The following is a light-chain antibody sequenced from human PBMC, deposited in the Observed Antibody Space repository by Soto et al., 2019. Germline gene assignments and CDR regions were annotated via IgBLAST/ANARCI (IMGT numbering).Light chain of an antibody. Sequence: IVMTQSPSTLSVSPGERATLSCRASQSVSSNLAWYQQKPGQAPRLLIYGASTRATGIPARFSGSGSGTEFTLTISSLQSEDFAVYYCQQYNNWFGTFGQGTKVDIK. V-gene: IGKV3-15*01. CDR3: QQYNNWFGT. CDR1: QSVSSN. J-gene: IGKJ1*01. CDR2: GAS.